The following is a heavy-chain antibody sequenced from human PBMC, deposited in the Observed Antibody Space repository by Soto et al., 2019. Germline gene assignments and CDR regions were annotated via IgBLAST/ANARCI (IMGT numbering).Heavy chain of an antibody. CDR1: GFTFSSYA. Sequence: GGSLRLSCAASGFTFSSYAMHWVRQAPGKGLEWVAVISYDGSNKYYADSVKGRFTISRDNSKNTLYLQMNSLRAEDTAVYYCARELKSGWRNWFDPWGQGTLVTVSS. CDR2: ISYDGSNK. CDR3: ARELKSGWRNWFDP. J-gene: IGHJ5*02. V-gene: IGHV3-30-3*01. D-gene: IGHD6-19*01.